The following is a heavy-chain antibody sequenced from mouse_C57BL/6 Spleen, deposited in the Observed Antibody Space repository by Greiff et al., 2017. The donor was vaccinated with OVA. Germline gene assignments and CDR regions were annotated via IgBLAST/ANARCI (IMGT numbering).Heavy chain of an antibody. Sequence: QVQLQQSGPELVKPGASVKISCKASGYAFSSSWMNWVKQRTGQGLEWIGEIYPRSGNTYYNEKCKGKATLTADKSSSTAYMELRSLTSEDSAVYFCGYAMDYWGQGTSVTVSS. J-gene: IGHJ4*01. V-gene: IGHV1-81*01. CDR3: GYAMDY. CDR1: GYAFSSSW. CDR2: IYPRSGNT.